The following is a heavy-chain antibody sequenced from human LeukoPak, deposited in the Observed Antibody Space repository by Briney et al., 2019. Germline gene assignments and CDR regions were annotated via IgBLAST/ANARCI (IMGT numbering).Heavy chain of an antibody. J-gene: IGHJ4*02. Sequence: PGGSLRLSCAASGFTFSSYAMSWVRQAPGKGLEWVSAISGSGGSTYYADSVKGRFTISRDNSKNTLYLQMNSLRAEDTAVYYCAKALGKWLVRSHFDYWGQGTLVTVSS. CDR3: AKALGKWLVRSHFDY. CDR1: GFTFSSYA. CDR2: ISGSGGST. V-gene: IGHV3-23*01. D-gene: IGHD6-19*01.